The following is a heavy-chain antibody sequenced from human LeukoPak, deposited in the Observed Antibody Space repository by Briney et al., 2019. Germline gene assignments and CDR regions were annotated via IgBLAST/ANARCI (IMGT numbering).Heavy chain of an antibody. J-gene: IGHJ6*02. D-gene: IGHD6-19*01. CDR2: VSGSGGST. V-gene: IGHV3-23*01. CDR1: GFTFSSYA. CDR3: AKVGSSGWGNYYYYGMDV. Sequence: GGSLRLSCAASGFTFSSYAMSWVRQAPGKGLEWVSAVSGSGGSTYYADSVKGRFTISRDNSKNTLYLQMNSLRAEDTAVYYCAKVGSSGWGNYYYYGMDVWGQGTTVTVSS.